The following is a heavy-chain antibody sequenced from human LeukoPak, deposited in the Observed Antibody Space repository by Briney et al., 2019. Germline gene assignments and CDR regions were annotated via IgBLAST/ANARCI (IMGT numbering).Heavy chain of an antibody. Sequence: ASVKVSCKASGYTFTSYAMHRVRQAPGQRLEWMGWINAGNGNTKYSQKFQGRVTITRDTSASTAYMELSSLRSEDTAVYYCARGYCSSTSCYELPFFGYWGQGTLVTVSS. CDR3: ARGYCSSTSCYELPFFGY. CDR2: INAGNGNT. D-gene: IGHD2-2*01. CDR1: GYTFTSYA. V-gene: IGHV1-3*01. J-gene: IGHJ4*02.